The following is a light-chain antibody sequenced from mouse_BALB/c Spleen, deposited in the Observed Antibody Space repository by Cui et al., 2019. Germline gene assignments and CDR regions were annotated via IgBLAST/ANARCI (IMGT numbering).Light chain of an antibody. Sequence: DIVMTQSQKFMSTSVGDRVSVTCKASQNVGTNVAWYQQKPGQSPKALIYSASYRYSGVPDRFTGSGSGTDFTLTISNVQSEDVAEYFCQQYNSYPTFGGGTKLEIK. J-gene: IGKJ2*01. CDR1: QNVGTN. CDR3: QQYNSYPT. CDR2: SAS. V-gene: IGKV6-15*01.